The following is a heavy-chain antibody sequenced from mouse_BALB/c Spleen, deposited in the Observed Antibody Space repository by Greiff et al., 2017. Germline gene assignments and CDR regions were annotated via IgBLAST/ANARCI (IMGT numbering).Heavy chain of an antibody. CDR1: GYSITSGYY. J-gene: IGHJ3*01. CDR2: ISYDGSN. D-gene: IGHD2-3*01. V-gene: IGHV3-6*02. CDR3: ARDGDGYYVGFAY. Sequence: EVKLVESGPGLVKPSQSLSLTCSVTGYSITSGYYWNWIRQFPGNKLEWMGYISYDGSNNYNPSLKNRISITRDTSKNQFFLKLNSVTTEDTATYYCARDGDGYYVGFAYWGQGTLVTVSA.